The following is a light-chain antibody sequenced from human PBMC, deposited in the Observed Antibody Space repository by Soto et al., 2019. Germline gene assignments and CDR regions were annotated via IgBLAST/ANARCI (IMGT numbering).Light chain of an antibody. J-gene: IGLJ3*02. CDR2: ENN. CDR1: SSNIGSDF. CDR3: AAWDTTLGGGV. Sequence: QSVLTQPPSVSAAPGQKVTISCSGSSSNIGSDFVSWYQQLPGTAPQLLIYENNKRPSGIPDRFSGSKSATSATLGITGLGTGEGAVYYCAAWDTTLGGGVFGGGTKLTVL. V-gene: IGLV1-51*02.